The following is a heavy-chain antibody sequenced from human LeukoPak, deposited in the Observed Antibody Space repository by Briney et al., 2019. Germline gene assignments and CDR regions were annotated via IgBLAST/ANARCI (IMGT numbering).Heavy chain of an antibody. CDR1: GFTFSDAW. J-gene: IGHJ4*02. Sequence: GGSLRLSCAASGFTFSDAWMSWVRQAPGKGLEWVGRIKSKTDGGTTDYAAPVKGRFTISRDDSKNTLYLQMNSLKTEDTAVYYCTTRGGSFSIFDYWGQGSLVTVSS. D-gene: IGHD1-26*01. CDR2: IKSKTDGGTT. V-gene: IGHV3-15*01. CDR3: TTRGGSFSIFDY.